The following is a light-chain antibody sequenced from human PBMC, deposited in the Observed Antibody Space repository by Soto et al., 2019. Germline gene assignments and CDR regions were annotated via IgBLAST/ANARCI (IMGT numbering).Light chain of an antibody. CDR2: KAS. V-gene: IGKV1-5*03. CDR1: QSISAS. J-gene: IGKJ1*01. Sequence: DIRMTQSRSTLSASVGDRVTNTCRASQSISASLAWYQQKPGKAPKPLIYKASSLETGVPSRFSGSGSGTEFTLTISSLQPDDFATYFCQHMATFGQGTKVEIK. CDR3: QHMAT.